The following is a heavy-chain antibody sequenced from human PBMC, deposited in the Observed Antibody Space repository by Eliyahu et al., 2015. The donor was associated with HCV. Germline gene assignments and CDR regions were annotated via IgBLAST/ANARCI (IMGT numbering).Heavy chain of an antibody. CDR1: GFSFISFS. J-gene: IGHJ3*02. D-gene: IGHD1-26*01. V-gene: IGHV3-21*01. CDR3: ARGQVGATKGDAFDI. CDR2: ISSTSNYI. Sequence: EVQLVESGGGLVKPGGSLXLSCXAXGFSFISFSMNWVRQAPGKGLEWVSSISSTSNYIXXADSVKGRFAISRDNVEDSLYLQMDSLRADDTAVYFCARGQVGATKGDAFDIWGQGTMVTVSS.